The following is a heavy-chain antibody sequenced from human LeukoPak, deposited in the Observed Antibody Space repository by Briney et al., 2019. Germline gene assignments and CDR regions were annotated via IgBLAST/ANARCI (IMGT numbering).Heavy chain of an antibody. CDR3: AKDRSPAPGRSYGRGHFDY. D-gene: IGHD5-18*01. CDR1: GFTFSSYR. CDR2: ISSRSSYI. Sequence: GGSLRLSCAASGFTFSSYRMNWVRQAPGKGLEWVSSISSRSSYIYYADSLKGRFTISRDNAKNSLYLNIHSLRSDDTAVHYCAKDRSPAPGRSYGRGHFDYWGQGTLVTVSS. V-gene: IGHV3-21*04. J-gene: IGHJ4*02.